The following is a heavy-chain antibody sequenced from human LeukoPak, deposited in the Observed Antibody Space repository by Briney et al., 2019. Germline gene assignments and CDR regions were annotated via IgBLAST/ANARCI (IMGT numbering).Heavy chain of an antibody. J-gene: IGHJ4*02. CDR3: AKDDKRYCSGGSCYFDY. CDR2: INGGGSNI. CDR1: GFSFSLYS. Sequence: GGSLRLSCAASGFSFSLYSISWVRQAPGKGLQWVSYINGGGSNIYYADSVKGRFTISRDNSKNTLYLQMNSLRAEDTAVYYCAKDDKRYCSGGSCYFDYWGQGTLVTVSS. D-gene: IGHD2-15*01. V-gene: IGHV3-48*01.